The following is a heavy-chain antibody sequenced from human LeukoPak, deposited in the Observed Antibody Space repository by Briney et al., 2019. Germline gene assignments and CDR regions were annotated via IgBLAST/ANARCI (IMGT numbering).Heavy chain of an antibody. D-gene: IGHD3-22*01. CDR3: ARQMYYYDISGYYYYFDY. CDR2: IYYSGST. Sequence: SETLSLTCTVSGGSISSYYWSWIRQPPGKGLEWIGYIYYSGSTNYNPSLKSRVTISVDKSKNQFSLKLSSVTAADTAVYYCARQMYYYDISGYYYYFDYWGQGTLVTVSS. V-gene: IGHV4-59*08. J-gene: IGHJ4*02. CDR1: GGSISSYY.